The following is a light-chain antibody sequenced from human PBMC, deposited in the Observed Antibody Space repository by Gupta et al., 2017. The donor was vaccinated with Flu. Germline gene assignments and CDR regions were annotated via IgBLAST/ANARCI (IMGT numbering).Light chain of an antibody. CDR2: GAS. V-gene: IGKV3-15*01. J-gene: IGKJ2*01. CDR3: QQYNDWPPLYT. CDR1: QSVSSN. Sequence: EIVMTQSPATLSVSPGERATLSCRASQSVSSNLIWYQQKPGQAPRLLIYGASTRATGIPARCSGRGSGTEFTLTISSLQSEDFAVYYWQQYNDWPPLYTFGQGTXLEIK.